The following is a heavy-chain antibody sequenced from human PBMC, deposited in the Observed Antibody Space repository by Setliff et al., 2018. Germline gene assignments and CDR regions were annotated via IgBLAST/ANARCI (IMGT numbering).Heavy chain of an antibody. CDR3: AGTYYNFWSALDYYYYGMDV. J-gene: IGHJ6*02. Sequence: GASVKVSCKASGYIFTGYYMHWVRQAPGQGLEWMGRINPNSGGTNYAQKFQGRVTMTRDTSVSTAYMELSRLRSEDTAVYYCAGTYYNFWSALDYYYYGMDVWGQGTTVTVSS. CDR2: INPNSGGT. V-gene: IGHV1-2*06. D-gene: IGHD3-3*01. CDR1: GYIFTGYY.